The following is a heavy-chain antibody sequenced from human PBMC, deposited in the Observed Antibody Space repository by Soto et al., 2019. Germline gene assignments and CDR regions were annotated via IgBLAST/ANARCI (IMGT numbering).Heavy chain of an antibody. D-gene: IGHD3-22*01. V-gene: IGHV4-59*12. CDR1: GGSISSYY. J-gene: IGHJ4*02. Sequence: SETLSLTCTVSGGSISSYYWSWIRQPPGRGLEWIGDIYYSGSTNYNPSLKSRVTISVDKSKNQFSLKLSSVTAEDTAVYYCAKDRYYDSSGYYSPSPNYFDYWGQGTLVTVSS. CDR2: IYYSGST. CDR3: AKDRYYDSSGYYSPSPNYFDY.